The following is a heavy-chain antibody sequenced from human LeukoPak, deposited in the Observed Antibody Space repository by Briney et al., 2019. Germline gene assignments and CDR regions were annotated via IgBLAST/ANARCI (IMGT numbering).Heavy chain of an antibody. J-gene: IGHJ5*02. V-gene: IGHV1-69*01. CDR2: IIPTFGTA. Sequence: ASVKVSCKASGGTFSSYAISWVRQAPGQGLEWMGGIIPTFGTANYAQKFQGRVTITADESTSTAYMELSSLRSEDAAVYYCARRRGLLAANRNWFDPWGQGTLVTVSS. CDR3: ARRRGLLAANRNWFDP. D-gene: IGHD6-13*01. CDR1: GGTFSSYA.